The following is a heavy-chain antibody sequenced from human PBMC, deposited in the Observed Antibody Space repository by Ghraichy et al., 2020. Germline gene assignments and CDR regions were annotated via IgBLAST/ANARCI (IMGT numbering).Heavy chain of an antibody. CDR3: AGKLHRLTGLCSGGSCHKPLGD. CDR1: GVTFTNYK. CDR2: ISGTSRFI. D-gene: IGHD1-14*01. Sequence: GGSLRLSCAASGVTFTNYKMHWVRQAPGKGLEWISSISGTSRFIYYEDSVRGRFTVSRDNSKNSVYLQINSLTVEDTAVYFCAGKLHRLTGLCSGGSCHKPLGDWGQGSSVTVSS. V-gene: IGHV3-21*01. J-gene: IGHJ6*02.